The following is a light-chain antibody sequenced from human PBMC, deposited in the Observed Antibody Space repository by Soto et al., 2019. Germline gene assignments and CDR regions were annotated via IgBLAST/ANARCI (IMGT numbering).Light chain of an antibody. Sequence: QSVLTQPPSASGSPGQSLTISCTGTSSDVGFYNFVSWYQQRPGKAPKLVIYEVTKRPSGVPDRCSGSKSGSTASLTVSGLQADDEAEYYCASYAGTKLFVFGSGTKVTVL. CDR2: EVT. V-gene: IGLV2-8*01. CDR3: ASYAGTKLFV. CDR1: SSDVGFYNF. J-gene: IGLJ1*01.